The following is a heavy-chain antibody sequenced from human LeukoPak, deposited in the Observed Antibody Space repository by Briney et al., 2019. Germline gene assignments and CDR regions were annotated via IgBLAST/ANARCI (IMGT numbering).Heavy chain of an antibody. J-gene: IGHJ3*01. Sequence: GGSLRLSCAASGFSFSTYGMHWVRQAPGKGLEWLTVISYDGNTIYYADSVKGRFTISRDNSKNTLYVQMNNLRIEETAVYYCAKDLSVVGAHDSFDVWGQGTMVTVSS. D-gene: IGHD1-26*01. CDR2: ISYDGNTI. V-gene: IGHV3-30*18. CDR1: GFSFSTYG. CDR3: AKDLSVVGAHDSFDV.